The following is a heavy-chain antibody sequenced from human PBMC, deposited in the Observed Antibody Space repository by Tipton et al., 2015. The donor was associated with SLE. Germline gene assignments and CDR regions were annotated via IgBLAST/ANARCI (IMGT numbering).Heavy chain of an antibody. J-gene: IGHJ4*02. CDR1: GGSIRSYY. V-gene: IGHV4-59*01. CDR2: IYYSGST. D-gene: IGHD6-19*01. Sequence: TLSLTCTVSGGSIRSYYWSWIRQPPGKGLEWIGYIYYSGSTNYNPSLKSRVTITVDTYKNQFSLKQSSVTAADTAVYYCARWAGPAVNFDYWGQGTLVTVSS. CDR3: ARWAGPAVNFDY.